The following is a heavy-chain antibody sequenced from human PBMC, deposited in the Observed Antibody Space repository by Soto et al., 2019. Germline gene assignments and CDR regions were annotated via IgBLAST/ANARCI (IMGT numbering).Heavy chain of an antibody. V-gene: IGHV1-69*13. J-gene: IGHJ4*02. D-gene: IGHD2-15*01. CDR3: ARVVRDGTSPERGYYFDY. Sequence: SVKVSCKASGGTFSSYAISWVRQAPGQGLEWMGGIIPIFGTANYAQKFQGRVTITADESTSTAYMELSSLRSEDTAVYYCARVVRDGTSPERGYYFDYWGQGTLVTVSS. CDR2: IIPIFGTA. CDR1: GGTFSSYA.